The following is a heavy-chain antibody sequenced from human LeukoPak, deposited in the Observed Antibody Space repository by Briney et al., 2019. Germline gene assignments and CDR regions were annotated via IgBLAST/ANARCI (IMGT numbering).Heavy chain of an antibody. V-gene: IGHV3-23*01. J-gene: IGHJ4*02. CDR2: LRGDGET. Sequence: GGSLRLSCAASGFIFRNYAMSWVRQGPARGLEWVSSLRGDGETFYADSVKGRFALSRDDSRNTVYLQLNNLRVEDTAIYYCAKASWVSNVDAVLWGQGTLVTVSS. D-gene: IGHD3-16*01. CDR1: GFIFRNYA. CDR3: AKASWVSNVDAVL.